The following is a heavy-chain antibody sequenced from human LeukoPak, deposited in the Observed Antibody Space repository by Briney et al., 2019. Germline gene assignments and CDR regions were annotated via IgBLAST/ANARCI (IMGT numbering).Heavy chain of an antibody. D-gene: IGHD2-8*02. CDR3: ARDAITATGGFDY. J-gene: IGHJ4*02. V-gene: IGHV4-39*07. CDR1: GGSISSITYY. CDR2: MYYRGNT. Sequence: SETLSLTCTVSGGSISSITYYWGWIRQPPGKGLEWVGHMYYRGNTFYNPSLKSRVTMSVDTSKNQFSLKLSSVAAADTAVYYCARDAITATGGFDYWGQGTLVTVSS.